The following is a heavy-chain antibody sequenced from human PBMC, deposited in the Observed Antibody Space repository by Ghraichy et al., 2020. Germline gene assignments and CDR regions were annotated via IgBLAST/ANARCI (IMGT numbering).Heavy chain of an antibody. CDR2: SSTSGLNT. CDR3: ARGLSGWIASDY. CDR1: GFTLSNYA. Sequence: GESLNISCAASGFTLSNYAMTWVRQAPGKGLEWVSVSSTSGLNTYYADSVRGRFTISRDSSKNTLYLQMNSLRGEDTATYYCARGLSGWIASDYWGQGTLVTVSS. V-gene: IGHV3-23*05. D-gene: IGHD6-19*01. J-gene: IGHJ4*02.